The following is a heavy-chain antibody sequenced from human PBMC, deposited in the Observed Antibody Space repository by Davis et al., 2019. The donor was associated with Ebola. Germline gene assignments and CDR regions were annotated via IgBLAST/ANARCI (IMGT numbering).Heavy chain of an antibody. Sequence: GESLKISCAASGFTFSDYWMHWVRQAPGKGLVWVSRINSDGSSTSYADSVKGRFTISRDNAKNTLYLQMSSLRADDTAVYYCARDTLRWSYGMDVWGQGTTVTVSS. CDR2: INSDGSST. CDR1: GFTFSDYW. J-gene: IGHJ6*02. CDR3: ARDTLRWSYGMDV. V-gene: IGHV3-74*01. D-gene: IGHD3-10*01.